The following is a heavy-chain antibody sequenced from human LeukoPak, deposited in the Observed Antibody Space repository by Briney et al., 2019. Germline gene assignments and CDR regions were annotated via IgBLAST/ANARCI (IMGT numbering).Heavy chain of an antibody. J-gene: IGHJ4*02. Sequence: GGSLRLSCAVSGFTFSDYYMSWIRQAPGKGLEWVSYISSGGSTISHADSVKGRFTISRDNVENSLYLQMNSLRAEDTAVYYCARRAPAGRCFDYWGQGTLVTVSS. D-gene: IGHD6-13*01. CDR3: ARRAPAGRCFDY. V-gene: IGHV3-11*01. CDR1: GFTFSDYY. CDR2: ISSGGSTI.